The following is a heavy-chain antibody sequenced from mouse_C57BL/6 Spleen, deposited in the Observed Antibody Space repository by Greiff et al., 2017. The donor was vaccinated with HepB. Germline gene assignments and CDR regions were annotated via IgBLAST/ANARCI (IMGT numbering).Heavy chain of an antibody. CDR3: ARNGIFYEYDVDWYFDG. CDR1: GYTFTSYW. V-gene: IGHV1-64*01. Sequence: VQLQQPGAELVKPGASVKLSCKASGYTFTSYWMHWVKQRPGQGLEWIGMIHPNSGSTNYNEKFKSKATLTVDKSSSTAYMQLSSLTSEDSAVYYCARNGIFYEYDVDWYFDGWGTGTTVTVSS. J-gene: IGHJ1*03. D-gene: IGHD2-4*01. CDR2: IHPNSGST.